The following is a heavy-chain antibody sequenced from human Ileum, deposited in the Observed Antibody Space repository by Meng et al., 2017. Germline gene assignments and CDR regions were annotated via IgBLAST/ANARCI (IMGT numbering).Heavy chain of an antibody. D-gene: IGHD3-10*01. CDR3: ARGTPGRSYSDY. CDR1: DYTFTGYG. CDR2: LGAHDGDT. J-gene: IGHJ4*02. V-gene: IGHV1-18*01. Sequence: QVQPVQSGPEVKKPGASVNVSCKASDYTFTGYGGSWVRQAPGQGLEWMAWLGAHDGDTSHAPKFQGRVTVSADRPTATAYMELRSLRSDDTAVYYCARGTPGRSYSDYWGQGTLVTVSS.